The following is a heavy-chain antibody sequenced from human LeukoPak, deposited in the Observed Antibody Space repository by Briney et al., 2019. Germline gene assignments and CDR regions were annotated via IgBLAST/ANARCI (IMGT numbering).Heavy chain of an antibody. J-gene: IGHJ4*02. CDR2: IYYSGST. CDR3: ARLTPYYDSSGYYYPFDY. D-gene: IGHD3-22*01. V-gene: IGHV4-59*08. CDR1: GGSISSYY. Sequence: SETLSLTCTVSGGSISSYYWSWIRQPPGKGLEWIGYIYYSGSTNYNPSLKSRVTISVDTSKNQFSLKLRFVTAADKGVYYYARLTPYYDSSGYYYPFDYWGQGTLVTVSS.